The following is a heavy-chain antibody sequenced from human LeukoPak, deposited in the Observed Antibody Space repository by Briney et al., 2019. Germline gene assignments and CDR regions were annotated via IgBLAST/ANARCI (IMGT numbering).Heavy chain of an antibody. Sequence: GGPLRLSCAASGFTFSNYELNWVRQAPGKGLEWVSYISHSGRTIYSADSVKGRFTISRDNAKNSLYLQMNSLRAEDTAVYYCARGGGSGGPGWFDPWGQGTLVTVSS. V-gene: IGHV3-48*03. CDR2: ISHSGRTI. J-gene: IGHJ5*02. CDR1: GFTFSNYE. CDR3: ARGGGSGGPGWFDP. D-gene: IGHD6-25*01.